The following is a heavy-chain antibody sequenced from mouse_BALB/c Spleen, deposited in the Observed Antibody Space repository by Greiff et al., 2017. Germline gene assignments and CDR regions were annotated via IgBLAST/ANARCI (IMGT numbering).Heavy chain of an antibody. D-gene: IGHD2-1*01. V-gene: IGHV3-6*02. Sequence: VQLKESGPGLVKPSQSLSLTCSVTGYSITSGYYWNWIRQFPGNKLEWMGYISYDGSNNYNPSLKNRISITRDTSKNQFFLKLNSVTTEDTATYYCARGYGNPSFAYWGQGTLVTVSA. CDR1: GYSITSGYY. CDR3: ARGYGNPSFAY. J-gene: IGHJ3*01. CDR2: ISYDGSN.